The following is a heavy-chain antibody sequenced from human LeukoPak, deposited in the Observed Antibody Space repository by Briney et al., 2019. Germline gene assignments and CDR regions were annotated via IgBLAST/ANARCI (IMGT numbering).Heavy chain of an antibody. CDR1: GFTFSSYA. J-gene: IGHJ4*02. CDR2: ISSDGGSP. V-gene: IGHV3-64*01. CDR3: AREYCSGGRCQYYFDY. Sequence: PGGSLGLSCAASGFTFSSYAMHWVRQAPGKGLEYVSGISSDGGSPFHVNSVKGRFTISRDNSKDMLYLQMGSLRAEDMAVYYCAREYCSGGRCQYYFDYWGQGTLVTVSS. D-gene: IGHD2-15*01.